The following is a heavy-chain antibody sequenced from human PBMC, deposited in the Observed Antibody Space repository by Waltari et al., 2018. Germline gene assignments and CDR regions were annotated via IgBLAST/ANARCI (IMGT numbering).Heavy chain of an antibody. Sequence: EVQLLESGGGLVQPGGSLRLSCAASGVPFCSYAMSWVRQAPGKGLEWVSAMRGSGGSTYYADSVKGRFTISRDNSKNTLYLQMNSLRAEDTAVYYCAKDRVPYDYWGQGTLVTVSS. V-gene: IGHV3-23*01. J-gene: IGHJ4*02. CDR1: GVPFCSYA. D-gene: IGHD2-2*01. CDR3: AKDRVPYDY. CDR2: MRGSGGST.